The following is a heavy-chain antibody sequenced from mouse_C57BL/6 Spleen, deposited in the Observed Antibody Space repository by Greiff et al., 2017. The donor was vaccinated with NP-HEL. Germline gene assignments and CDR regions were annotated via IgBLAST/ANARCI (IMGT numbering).Heavy chain of an antibody. Sequence: QVQLKESGPELVKPGASVKLSCKASGYTFTSYDINWVKQRPGQGLEWIGWIYPRDGSTKYNEKFKGKATLTVDTSSSTAYMELHSLTSEDSAVYFCAREDDYDSAGFAYWGQGTLVTVSA. D-gene: IGHD2-4*01. CDR3: AREDDYDSAGFAY. J-gene: IGHJ3*01. CDR2: IYPRDGST. V-gene: IGHV1-85*01. CDR1: GYTFTSYD.